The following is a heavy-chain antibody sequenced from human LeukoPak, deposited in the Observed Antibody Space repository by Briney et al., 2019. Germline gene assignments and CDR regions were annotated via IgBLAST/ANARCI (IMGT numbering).Heavy chain of an antibody. CDR2: TNPSTGGT. CDR3: ARGGAFCSITTCHEFDH. J-gene: IGHJ4*02. V-gene: IGHV1-2*02. D-gene: IGHD2-2*01. Sequence: ASVKVSCKTWGYTFTGSYLHWLRQVPGQGLEWMGSTNPSTGGTKSAQQFEGRVTMTRDTSNTTGYLELRSLRLDDTATYYCARGGAFCSITTCHEFDHWGQGTLVIVSS. CDR1: GYTFTGSY.